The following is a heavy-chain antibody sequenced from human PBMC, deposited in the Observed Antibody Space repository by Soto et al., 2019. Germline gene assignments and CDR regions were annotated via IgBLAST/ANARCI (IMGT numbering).Heavy chain of an antibody. CDR3: ARDALFGKYCSSTSCFHYFDY. J-gene: IGHJ4*02. Sequence: GGSLRLSCAASGFTFSSYSMNWVRQAPGKGLEWVSSISSSSSYIYYADSVKGRFTISRDNAKNSLYLQMNSLRAEDTAVYYCARDALFGKYCSSTSCFHYFDYWGQGTLVTVSS. V-gene: IGHV3-21*01. CDR2: ISSSSSYI. D-gene: IGHD2-2*01. CDR1: GFTFSSYS.